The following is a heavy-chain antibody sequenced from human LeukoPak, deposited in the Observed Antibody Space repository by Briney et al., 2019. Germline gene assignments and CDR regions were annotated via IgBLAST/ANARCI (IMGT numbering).Heavy chain of an antibody. CDR2: IKQDGGQI. J-gene: IGHJ1*01. V-gene: IGHV3-7*01. D-gene: IGHD2-2*01. CDR1: EFTFSSYW. Sequence: GGSLRLSCAASEFTFSSYWMSWVRQAPGTGLEWVANIKQDGGQIYYLESVKGRFTVSRDNAKNSLYLQMNSLRAEDTAVYYCASLIVVVPAAPGTQHWGQGTLVTVSS. CDR3: ASLIVVVPAAPGTQH.